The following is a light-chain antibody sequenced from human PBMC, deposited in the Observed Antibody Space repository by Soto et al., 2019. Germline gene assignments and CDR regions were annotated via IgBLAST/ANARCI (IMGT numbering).Light chain of an antibody. Sequence: DIVMTQSPDSLAVSLGERATINCKSSQSVLYSSNNKNYLAWYQQKPGQPPKLLIYWASTRGSGVPDRFSGSGSGTDFSLTNSSLQAEDVAVYYCQQYYSTPQTFGQGTKVEIK. V-gene: IGKV4-1*01. CDR3: QQYYSTPQT. CDR1: QSVLYSSNNKNY. CDR2: WAS. J-gene: IGKJ1*01.